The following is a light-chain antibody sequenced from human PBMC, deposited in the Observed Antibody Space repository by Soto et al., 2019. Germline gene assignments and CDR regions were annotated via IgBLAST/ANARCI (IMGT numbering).Light chain of an antibody. J-gene: IGKJ2*01. V-gene: IGKV3-15*01. CDR3: QQYGSSPYT. CDR2: DAS. Sequence: EVVMTQSPATLSVSPGERVTFSCRASQSVTTNLAWYQHKPGQSPRLLISDASTGASGIPPRFSGSGSGTEFTLTISRLEPEDFAVFYCQQYGSSPYTFGQGTKLEIK. CDR1: QSVTTN.